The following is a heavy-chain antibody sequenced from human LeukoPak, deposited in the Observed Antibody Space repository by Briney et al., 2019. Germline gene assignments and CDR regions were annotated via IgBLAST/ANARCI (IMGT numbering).Heavy chain of an antibody. CDR2: IFHSGST. Sequence: SETLSLTCTVSGGSISSYYWGWIRQPPGKGLEWIGYIFHSGSTNSNPSLKSRVTISVDTSKNLFSLKLNSVTAADTAVYYCARSAFGDYSFDYWGQGTLVTVSS. CDR3: ARSAFGDYSFDY. D-gene: IGHD3-16*01. CDR1: GGSISSYY. J-gene: IGHJ4*02. V-gene: IGHV4-59*01.